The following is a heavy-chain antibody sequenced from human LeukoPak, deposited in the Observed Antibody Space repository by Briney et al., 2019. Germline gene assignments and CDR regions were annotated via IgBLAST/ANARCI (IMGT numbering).Heavy chain of an antibody. V-gene: IGHV3-23*01. CDR1: GFTFSSYA. D-gene: IGHD4-17*01. CDR3: AKDYFGTGDYVRGAFDI. CDR2: ISGSGGST. Sequence: PGGSLRLSCAASGFTFSSYAMSWVRQAPGKGLEWVSAISGSGGSTYYADSVKGRFTISRDNSKNTLYLQMNSLRAEDTAVYYCAKDYFGTGDYVRGAFDIWGQGTMVTVSS. J-gene: IGHJ3*02.